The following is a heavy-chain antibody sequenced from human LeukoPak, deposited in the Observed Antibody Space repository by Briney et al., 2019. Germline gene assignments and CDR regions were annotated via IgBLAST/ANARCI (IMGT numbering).Heavy chain of an antibody. V-gene: IGHV4-61*02. CDR2: FYTSGST. Sequence: SETLSLTCTVSGGSISSGTYYWSWIRQPAGKGLEWIGRFYTSGSTNYNPSLKSRVTISVDTSKNQFSLKLSSVTAADTAVYYCARAYYGRYYFDYWGQGTLVTVSS. J-gene: IGHJ4*02. D-gene: IGHD4-17*01. CDR1: GGSISSGTYY. CDR3: ARAYYGRYYFDY.